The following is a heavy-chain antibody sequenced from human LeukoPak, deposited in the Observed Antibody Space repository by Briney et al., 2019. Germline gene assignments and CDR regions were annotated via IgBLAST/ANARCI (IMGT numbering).Heavy chain of an antibody. V-gene: IGHV1-69*13. J-gene: IGHJ6*02. CDR1: GGTFSSYA. CDR3: ARTNRAITVAPDYHGVDV. CDR2: IIPIFGTA. Sequence: ASVKVSCKASGGTFSSYAISWVRQAPGQGLEWMGGIIPIFGTANYAQKFQGRVTITADESTSTAYMELSSLRSEDTAVYYCARTNRAITVAPDYHGVDVWGQGTSVTVSS. D-gene: IGHD4-11*01.